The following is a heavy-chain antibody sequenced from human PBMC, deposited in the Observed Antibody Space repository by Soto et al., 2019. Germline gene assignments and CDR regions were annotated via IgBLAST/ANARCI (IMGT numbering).Heavy chain of an antibody. CDR1: GFTFSNYS. CDR3: ARCRRDYDFWSGYPMDV. V-gene: IGHV3-21*01. J-gene: IGHJ6*02. Sequence: GGSMRLSCAASGFTFSNYSMNWVRQAPGKGLEWVSSISSSSSYIYYADSVKGRFTISRDNAKNSLYLQMNSLRAEDTAVYYCARCRRDYDFWSGYPMDVWGQGTTVTVSS. D-gene: IGHD3-3*01. CDR2: ISSSSSYI.